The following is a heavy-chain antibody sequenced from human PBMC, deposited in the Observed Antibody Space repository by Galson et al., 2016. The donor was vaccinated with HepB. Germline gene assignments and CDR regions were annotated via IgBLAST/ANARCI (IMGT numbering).Heavy chain of an antibody. D-gene: IGHD6-19*01. J-gene: IGHJ4*02. V-gene: IGHV3-33*08. CDR3: ARFTQEWLDRVYYFDY. Sequence: SLRLSCATSGFTFNNYGINWVRQAPGKGLEWVAVISYDGNNRHYADAVKGRFTISRDSSTNTVYLQMNSLGTDDTAVYYCARFTQEWLDRVYYFDYWGQGTLVTVSS. CDR1: GFTFNNYG. CDR2: ISYDGNNR.